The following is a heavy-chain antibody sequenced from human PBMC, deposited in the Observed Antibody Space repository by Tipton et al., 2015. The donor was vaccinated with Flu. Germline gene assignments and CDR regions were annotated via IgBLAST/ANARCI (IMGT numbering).Heavy chain of an antibody. D-gene: IGHD4-11*01. J-gene: IGHJ5*01. CDR3: ARRTFSNYVSEPKNWFDF. Sequence: TLSLTCSVSGDSLGSNYFWGWIRQPPGKGLEWIGNIHRGGSPYYNPSLRSRVTTSIARSNVQFSLRLTSVTAADTAVYFCARRTFSNYVSEPKNWFDFWGQGTLVTVSS. CDR2: IHRGGSP. CDR1: GDSLGSNYF. V-gene: IGHV4-38-2*01.